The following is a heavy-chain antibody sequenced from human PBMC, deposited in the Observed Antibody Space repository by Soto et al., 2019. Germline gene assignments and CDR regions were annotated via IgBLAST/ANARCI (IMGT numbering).Heavy chain of an antibody. V-gene: IGHV3-30*04. J-gene: IGHJ3*02. Sequence: GGSLRLSCAASGFTFSSYAMHWVRQAPGKGLEWVAFISYDGSNKYYADSVKGRFTISRDNSKNTLYLQVNSLRAEDTAVYYCARGELGISAFDIWGQGTMVTVSS. D-gene: IGHD7-27*01. CDR3: ARGELGISAFDI. CDR1: GFTFSSYA. CDR2: ISYDGSNK.